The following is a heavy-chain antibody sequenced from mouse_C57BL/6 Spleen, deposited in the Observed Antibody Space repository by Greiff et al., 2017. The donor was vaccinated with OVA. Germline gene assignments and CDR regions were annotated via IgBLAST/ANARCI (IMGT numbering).Heavy chain of an antibody. Sequence: DVMLVESGGGLVQSGRSLRLSCATSGFTFSDFYMEWVRQAPGKGLEWIAASRNKANDYTTEYSASVKGRFIVSRDTSQSILYLQMNALRAEDTAIYYCARDAYAMDYWGQGTSVTVSS. CDR3: ARDAYAMDY. V-gene: IGHV7-1*01. J-gene: IGHJ4*01. CDR2: SRNKANDYTT. CDR1: GFTFSDFY.